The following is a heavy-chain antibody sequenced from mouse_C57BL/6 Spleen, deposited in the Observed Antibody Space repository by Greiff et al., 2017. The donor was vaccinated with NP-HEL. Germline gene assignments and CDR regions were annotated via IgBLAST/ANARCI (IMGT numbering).Heavy chain of an antibody. D-gene: IGHD2-1*01. J-gene: IGHJ3*01. CDR3: ARDGGNYPFAY. CDR2: ISDGGSSN. CDR1: GFTFSSYA. Sequence: EVKVVESGGGLVKPGGSLKLSCAASGFTFSSYAMSWVRQTPEKRLEWVATISDGGSSNYYPDNVKGRFTISRDKAKNKLYLQMSHLKSEDTAMYYCARDGGNYPFAYWGQGTLVTVSA. V-gene: IGHV5-4*01.